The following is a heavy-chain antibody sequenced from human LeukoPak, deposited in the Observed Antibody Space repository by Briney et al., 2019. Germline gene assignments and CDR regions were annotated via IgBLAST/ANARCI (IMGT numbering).Heavy chain of an antibody. J-gene: IGHJ4*02. D-gene: IGHD3-16*01. Sequence: GKSLRLSCAASGFAFSRSAMHWVRQAPGKGLEWVALISYDGGNEYYGDSVKGRFTVSRDNSKNTLYPQMSSLRADDTAVYYCGRAGFGELYPYVDSWGQGTLVTVSS. CDR3: GRAGFGELYPYVDS. CDR1: GFAFSRSA. V-gene: IGHV3-30*04. CDR2: ISYDGGNE.